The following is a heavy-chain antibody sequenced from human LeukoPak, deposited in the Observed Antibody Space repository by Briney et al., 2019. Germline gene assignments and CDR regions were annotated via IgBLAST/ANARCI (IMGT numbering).Heavy chain of an antibody. Sequence: GGSLRLSCAASGFTFSDYYTSWIRQAPGKGLEWVSYISSSSSYTNYADSVKGRFTISRDNAKNSLYLQMNSLRAEDTAVYYCARALGYSGYDYGYYYYGMDVWGQGTTVTVSS. V-gene: IGHV3-11*05. CDR2: ISSSSSYT. D-gene: IGHD5-12*01. J-gene: IGHJ6*02. CDR1: GFTFSDYY. CDR3: ARALGYSGYDYGYYYYGMDV.